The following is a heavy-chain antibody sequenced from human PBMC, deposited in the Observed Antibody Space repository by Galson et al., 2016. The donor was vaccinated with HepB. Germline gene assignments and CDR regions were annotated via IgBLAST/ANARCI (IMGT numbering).Heavy chain of an antibody. J-gene: IGHJ4*02. Sequence: SLRLSCAASGFTFRSYGMHWVRLTPGVGLEWVAAVTDDGNTKDYGDSVRGRFTISRDNSQNTVSLEMNSLRVEDTAVYYCAKDIRAQFEAGTIWGRGTLVTVSS. V-gene: IGHV3-30*18. CDR3: AKDIRAQFEAGTI. CDR1: GFTFRSYG. CDR2: VTDDGNTK. D-gene: IGHD1-1*01.